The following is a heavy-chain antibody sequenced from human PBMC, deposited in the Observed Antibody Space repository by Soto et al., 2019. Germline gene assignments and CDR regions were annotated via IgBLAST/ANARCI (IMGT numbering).Heavy chain of an antibody. CDR1: GGSISSGGYY. Sequence: PSETLSLTCTVSGGSISSGGYYWSWIRQHPGKGLEWIGYIYYSGSTYYNPSLKSRVTISVDTSKNQFSLKLSSVTAADTAVYYCARDGTHPPFYGSGGNWFDPWGQGTLVTVSS. CDR2: IYYSGST. V-gene: IGHV4-31*03. J-gene: IGHJ5*02. CDR3: ARDGTHPPFYGSGGNWFDP. D-gene: IGHD3-10*01.